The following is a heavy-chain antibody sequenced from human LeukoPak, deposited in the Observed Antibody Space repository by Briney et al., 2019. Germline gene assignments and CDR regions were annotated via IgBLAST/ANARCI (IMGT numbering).Heavy chain of an antibody. V-gene: IGHV1-18*01. CDR3: ARTGSPNYYYYYLDV. Sequence: ASVKVSCQASGYTFTTYGITWVRQAPGQGLEWMGYINPHNGNTNYALKLQGRVTMTTDTSTSTASMELRGLRSDDTAIYYCARTGSPNYYYYYLDVWGKGTTVTVSS. CDR1: GYTFTTYG. J-gene: IGHJ6*03. CDR2: INPHNGNT. D-gene: IGHD1-1*01.